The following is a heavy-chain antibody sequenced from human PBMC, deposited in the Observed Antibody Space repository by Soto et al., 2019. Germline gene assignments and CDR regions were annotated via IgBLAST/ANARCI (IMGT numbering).Heavy chain of an antibody. V-gene: IGHV3-30-3*01. D-gene: IGHD3-9*01. CDR3: ARDHNILTAYCFDY. CDR1: GFTFSSYP. J-gene: IGHJ4*02. CDR2: ISYDGSNK. Sequence: QVQLVESGGGVVQPGRSLRLSCAASGFTFSSYPMHWVRQAPGKGLEWVAIISYDGSNKYYADSVKGRFTISRDNSKNTLYLQMNTLTPEDTAVYYCARDHNILTAYCFDYWGQGTLVTVSS.